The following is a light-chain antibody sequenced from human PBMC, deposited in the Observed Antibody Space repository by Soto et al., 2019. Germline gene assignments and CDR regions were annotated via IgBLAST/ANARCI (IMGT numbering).Light chain of an antibody. CDR1: QSVSGW. V-gene: IGKV1-5*01. J-gene: IGKJ1*01. CDR2: DAS. CDR3: QQYNSYSQVT. Sequence: DIQMTQSPSTLSASVGDTVTVTCRASQSVSGWLAWYQQKPGEAPKLPIYDASSLESGVPSRFSGSGSGTEFTLTISSLQPDDFATYYCQQYNSYSQVTFGQGTKVDIK.